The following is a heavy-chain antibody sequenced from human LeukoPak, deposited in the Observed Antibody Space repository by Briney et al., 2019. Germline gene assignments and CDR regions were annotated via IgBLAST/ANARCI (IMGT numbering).Heavy chain of an antibody. Sequence: SVKVSCKASGGTFSSYAISWVRQAPGQGLEWMGGIIPIFGTADYAQKFQGRVTITTDESTSTAYMDLHSLKSEDTAEYYCARPHYYGSGSYYLTWGQGTLVTVSS. CDR2: IIPIFGTA. J-gene: IGHJ4*02. D-gene: IGHD3-10*01. CDR3: ARPHYYGSGSYYLT. V-gene: IGHV1-69*05. CDR1: GGTFSSYA.